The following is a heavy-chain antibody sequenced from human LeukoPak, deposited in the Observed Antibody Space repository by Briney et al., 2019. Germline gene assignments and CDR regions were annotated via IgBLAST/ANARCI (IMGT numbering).Heavy chain of an antibody. CDR3: ARVAPIYSSSLYYLDY. V-gene: IGHV3-33*01. Sequence: PGGSLRLSCAASGFTFSSHVMHWVRQAPGKGLEWVAVIWYDGGNKYYADSVKGRFTISRDNSKNTMYLQMNSLRAEDTAMYYCARVAPIYSSSLYYLDYWGQGTLLTVSS. J-gene: IGHJ4*02. CDR1: GFTFSSHV. D-gene: IGHD6-13*01. CDR2: IWYDGGNK.